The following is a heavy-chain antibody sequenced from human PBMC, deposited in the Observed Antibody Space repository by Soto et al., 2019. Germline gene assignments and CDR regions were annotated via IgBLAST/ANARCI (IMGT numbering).Heavy chain of an antibody. CDR1: GGSISSGGYS. V-gene: IGHV4-30-2*05. J-gene: IGHJ6*02. D-gene: IGHD3-22*01. Sequence: SETLSLTCAVSGGSISSGGYSWSWLRQPPGKGLEWIGYIFHSGSTYYNPSLKSRVTISVDTSKNQFSLKLSSVTAADTAVYYCARDLVYYDSSGYYYRDGMDVWGQGTTVTVSS. CDR3: ARDLVYYDSSGYYYRDGMDV. CDR2: IFHSGST.